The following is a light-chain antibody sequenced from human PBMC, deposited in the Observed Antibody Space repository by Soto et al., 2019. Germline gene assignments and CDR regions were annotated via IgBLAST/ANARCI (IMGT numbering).Light chain of an antibody. CDR3: SSYVRTHRAV. J-gene: IGLJ7*01. CDR2: DVR. Sequence: QSALTQPAAVSGSPGQSIAISCTGASSDIGAYNYVSWYQQHPGRAPRLMIYDVRHRPPGVADPLSGSKSGNTASLTISGLRAEEESAYYCSSYVRTHRAVFGGGGQLTFL. CDR1: SSDIGAYNY. V-gene: IGLV2-14*03.